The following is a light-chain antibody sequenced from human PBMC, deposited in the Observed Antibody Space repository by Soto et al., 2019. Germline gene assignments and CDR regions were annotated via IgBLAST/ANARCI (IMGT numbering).Light chain of an antibody. V-gene: IGLV2-14*02. CDR3: SSYAISSSLII. CDR1: SSDVGSYNL. J-gene: IGLJ2*01. Sequence: QSALTQPASVSGSPGQSITISCTGTSSDVGSYNLVSWYQQHPGKAPKLMIYEGSKRPSGVSNRFSGSKSGNTASLTISGLRAEDEADYYCSSYAISSSLIIFGGGTKVTVL. CDR2: EGS.